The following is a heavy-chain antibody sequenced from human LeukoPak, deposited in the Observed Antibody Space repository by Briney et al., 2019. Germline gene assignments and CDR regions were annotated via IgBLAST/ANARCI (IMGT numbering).Heavy chain of an antibody. CDR1: GGSISSYY. CDR3: ARHLPLRYFDWYPGGMDV. J-gene: IGHJ6*04. D-gene: IGHD3-9*01. V-gene: IGHV4-59*08. Sequence: SETLSLTCTVSGGSISSYYWSWIRQPPGKGLEWIGYIYYSGSTNYNPSLKSRVTISVDTSKNQFSLKLSSVTAADTAVYYCARHLPLRYFDWYPGGMDVWGKGTTVTISS. CDR2: IYYSGST.